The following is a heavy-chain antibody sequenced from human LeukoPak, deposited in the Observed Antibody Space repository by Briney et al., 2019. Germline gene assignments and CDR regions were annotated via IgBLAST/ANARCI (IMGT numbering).Heavy chain of an antibody. CDR3: AKDSYYYGSGGQY. CDR1: GFTFSSYG. D-gene: IGHD3-10*01. Sequence: GGSLRLSCAASGFTFSSYGIHWVRQAPGKGLEWGAVISYDGSNKYYADSVKGRFTISRDNSKNTLYLQMNSLRAEDTAVYYCAKDSYYYGSGGQYWGQGTLVTVSS. J-gene: IGHJ4*02. CDR2: ISYDGSNK. V-gene: IGHV3-30*18.